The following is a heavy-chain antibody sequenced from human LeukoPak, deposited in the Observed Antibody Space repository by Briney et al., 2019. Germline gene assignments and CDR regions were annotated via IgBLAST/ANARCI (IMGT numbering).Heavy chain of an antibody. CDR2: FDPEDGET. V-gene: IGHV1-24*01. Sequence: ASVKVSCKVSGYTLTELSMHWVRQAPGKGLEWMGGFDPEDGETIYAQKFQGRVTMTEDTSTDTAYMELSSLRSEDTAVYYCATAGQETYYDFCSGYNYWGQGTLVTVSS. D-gene: IGHD3-3*01. CDR1: GYTLTELS. J-gene: IGHJ4*02. CDR3: ATAGQETYYDFCSGYNY.